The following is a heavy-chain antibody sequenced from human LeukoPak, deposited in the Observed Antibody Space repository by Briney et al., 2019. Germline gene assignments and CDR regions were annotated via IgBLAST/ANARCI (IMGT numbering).Heavy chain of an antibody. D-gene: IGHD2-2*01. CDR1: GGTFSSYA. J-gene: IGHJ5*02. CDR2: IIPIFGTA. Sequence: SVKVSCKASGGTFSSYAISWVRQAPGQGLEWMGGIIPIFGTANYAQKFQGRVTITADESTSTAYMELSSLRSEDTAVYYCARGQCSSISCYNDLNWFDPWGQGTLVTVSS. V-gene: IGHV1-69*01. CDR3: ARGQCSSISCYNDLNWFDP.